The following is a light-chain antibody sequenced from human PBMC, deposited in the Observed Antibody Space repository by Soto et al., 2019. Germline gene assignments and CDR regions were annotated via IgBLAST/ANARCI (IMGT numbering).Light chain of an antibody. J-gene: IGLJ2*01. CDR2: EAS. CDR3: GSFASGATFV. CDR1: SNDIGGYNL. Sequence: QSALTQPASVSGSPGQSITISCTGTSNDIGGYNLVSWYQQHPGKAPKLIIYEASERPSGISDRFSGSRSGNTASLTISTLQAEDEADYFCGSFASGATFVFGGGTKLTVL. V-gene: IGLV2-23*02.